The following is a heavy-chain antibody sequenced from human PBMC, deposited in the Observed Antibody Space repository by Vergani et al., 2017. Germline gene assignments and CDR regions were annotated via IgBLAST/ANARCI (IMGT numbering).Heavy chain of an antibody. J-gene: IGHJ4*02. CDR2: INDSGIT. V-gene: IGHV4-34*01. CDR1: GGSFSDFY. CDR3: ARGPKYLRYFDY. Sequence: QVQLRQWGAGLLKPSETLSLTCGVYGGSFSDFYWIWIRQPPGKGLEWIGEINDSGITNYNPSLKSRVTISVDTSKNQFSLKLSSVTAADTAVYYCARGPKYLRYFDYWGQGTLVTVSS. D-gene: IGHD2/OR15-2a*01.